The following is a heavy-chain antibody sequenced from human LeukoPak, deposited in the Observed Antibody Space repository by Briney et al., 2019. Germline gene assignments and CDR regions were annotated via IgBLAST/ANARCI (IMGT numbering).Heavy chain of an antibody. CDR2: IRSKANSYAT. V-gene: IGHV3-73*01. J-gene: IGHJ6*02. CDR3: TRLDYYYYYGMDV. Sequence: GGSLRLSCAASGFTFSGSAMHWVRQASGKGLEWVGRIRSKANSYATAYAASVKGRFTISRDDSKNTAYLQMNSLKTEGTAVYYCTRLDYYYYYGMDVWGQGTTVTVSS. CDR1: GFTFSGSA.